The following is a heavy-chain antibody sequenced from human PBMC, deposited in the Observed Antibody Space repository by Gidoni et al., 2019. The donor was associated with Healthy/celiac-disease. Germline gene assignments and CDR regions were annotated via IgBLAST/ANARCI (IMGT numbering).Heavy chain of an antibody. D-gene: IGHD6-13*01. V-gene: IGHV3-23*01. CDR1: GCNFSSYA. Sequence: EVQLLESGGGLVQPGGSLRLSCAASGCNFSSYAISWVRQAPGKGLEWVSAIRGSGGSTYYADSVKGRFTISRDNSKNTLYLQMNSLRAEDTAVYYCANHAGGQQLAHGWFDPWGQGTLVPVSS. CDR3: ANHAGGQQLAHGWFDP. J-gene: IGHJ5*02. CDR2: IRGSGGST.